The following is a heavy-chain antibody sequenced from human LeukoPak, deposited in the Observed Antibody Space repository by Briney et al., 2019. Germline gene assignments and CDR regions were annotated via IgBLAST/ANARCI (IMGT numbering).Heavy chain of an antibody. V-gene: IGHV3-23*01. CDR2: ISGSGGST. CDR1: GFTFSSYA. CDR3: AKVPAAILIPNWFDP. J-gene: IGHJ5*02. D-gene: IGHD2-2*01. Sequence: GGSLRLSCAASGFTFSSYAVSWVRQPPGKGLEWVSAISGSGGSTYYADSVKGRFTISRDNSKNTLYLQMNSLRAEDTAVYYCAKVPAAILIPNWFDPWGQGTLVTVSS.